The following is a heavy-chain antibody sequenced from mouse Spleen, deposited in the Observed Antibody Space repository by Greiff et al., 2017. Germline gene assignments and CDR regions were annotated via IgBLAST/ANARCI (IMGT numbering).Heavy chain of an antibody. V-gene: IGHV5-9*04. J-gene: IGHJ2*01. CDR1: GFTFSSYA. Sequence: EVKLVESGGGLVKLGGSLKLSCAASGFTFSSYAMSWVRQTPEKRLEWVATISSGGGNTYYPDSVKGRFTISRDNAKNTLYLQMSSLKSEDTAMYDYARARGNYLDCWGRGTTLTVSS. CDR3: ARARGNYLDC. CDR2: ISSGGGNT.